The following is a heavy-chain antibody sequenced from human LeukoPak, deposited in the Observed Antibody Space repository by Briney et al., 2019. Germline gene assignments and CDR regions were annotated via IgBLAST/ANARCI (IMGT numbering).Heavy chain of an antibody. CDR1: GFTFSTYT. J-gene: IGHJ4*02. CDR2: ISGSGSPI. CDR3: AIYSDYGTRPFDY. D-gene: IGHD4-11*01. V-gene: IGHV3-48*02. Sequence: GGSLRLSCAASGFTFSTYTMNWVRQAPGKGLEWVSYISGSGSPIYYADSVKGRFTISRDNAKNSLYLQMNSLRDEDTAVYYCAIYSDYGTRPFDYWGQGTRVTVSS.